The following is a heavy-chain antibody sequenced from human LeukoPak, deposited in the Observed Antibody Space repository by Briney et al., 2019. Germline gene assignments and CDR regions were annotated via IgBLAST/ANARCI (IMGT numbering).Heavy chain of an antibody. CDR1: GYSISSGYY. V-gene: IGHV4-38-2*02. CDR2: IYHTGST. CDR3: ARGFGAGYFDY. J-gene: IGHJ4*02. D-gene: IGHD3-3*01. Sequence: TPSETLSLTCTVSGYSISSGYYWGWIRQPPGKGLEWIGSIYHTGSTYYNPSLKSRVTISVDTSKNQFSLKLSSVTAADTAVYYCARGFGAGYFDYWGQGTLVTVSS.